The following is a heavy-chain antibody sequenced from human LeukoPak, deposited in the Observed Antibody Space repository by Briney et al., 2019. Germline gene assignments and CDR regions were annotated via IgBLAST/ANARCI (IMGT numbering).Heavy chain of an antibody. V-gene: IGHV2-5*02. Sequence: SGPTLVKPTPTLTLTCTFSGFSLTTSGVGVGWIRQPPGKALEWLAVIYWDDEKRYSPPLKSRLTITKDTSRNQVVLTMTNMDPVDTGTYHCAHRRTLAGLHTSYWGQGTLVTVSS. J-gene: IGHJ4*02. CDR3: AHRRTLAGLHTSY. CDR1: GFSLTTSGVG. D-gene: IGHD6-19*01. CDR2: IYWDDEK.